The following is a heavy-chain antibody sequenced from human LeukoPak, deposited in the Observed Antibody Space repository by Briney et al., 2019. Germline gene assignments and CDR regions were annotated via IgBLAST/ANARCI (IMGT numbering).Heavy chain of an antibody. V-gene: IGHV4-59*01. J-gene: IGHJ4*02. Sequence: SETLSLTCTVSGGSISSYYWSWIRQPPGKGGEWIGYIYYSGSTNYNPSLKSRVTISVDTSKNQFSLKLSSVTAADTAVYYCARGYYDILTGYSAFDYWGQGTLVTVSS. D-gene: IGHD3-9*01. CDR1: GGSISSYY. CDR2: IYYSGST. CDR3: ARGYYDILTGYSAFDY.